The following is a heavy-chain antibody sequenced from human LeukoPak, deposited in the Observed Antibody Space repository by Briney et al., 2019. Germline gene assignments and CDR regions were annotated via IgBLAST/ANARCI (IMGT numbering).Heavy chain of an antibody. CDR1: GFTFGDYA. Sequence: PGGSLRLSCTASGFTFGDYAMSWFRQAPGKGLEWVGFIRSKHYGGAIEYAASVRGRFTISRDDSKSIAYLQMNSLKTDDTAVYYCARDQLGGDPQAYYYYYMDVWGKGTTVTVSS. D-gene: IGHD4-17*01. CDR2: IRSKHYGGAI. CDR3: ARDQLGGDPQAYYYYYMDV. J-gene: IGHJ6*03. V-gene: IGHV3-49*03.